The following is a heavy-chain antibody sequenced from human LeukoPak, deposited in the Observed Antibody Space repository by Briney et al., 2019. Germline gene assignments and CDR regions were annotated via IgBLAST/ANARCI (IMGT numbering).Heavy chain of an antibody. Sequence: GGSLRLSYAASGFTFSSYAMHWVRQAPGKGLEWVAVISYDGSNKYYADSVKGRFTISRDNSKNTLYLQMNSLRAEDTAVYYCASDIIFGSFDYWGQGTLVTVSS. J-gene: IGHJ4*02. CDR1: GFTFSSYA. CDR2: ISYDGSNK. D-gene: IGHD3/OR15-3a*01. V-gene: IGHV3-30*04. CDR3: ASDIIFGSFDY.